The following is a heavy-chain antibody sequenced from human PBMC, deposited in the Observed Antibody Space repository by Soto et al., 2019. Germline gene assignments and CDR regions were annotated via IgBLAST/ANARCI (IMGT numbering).Heavy chain of an antibody. CDR3: ARVPHCSSTNCYSYFDY. CDR2: MNSDGSST. V-gene: IGHV3-74*01. D-gene: IGHD2-2*02. CDR1: GFTFSSYW. Sequence: EVQLVESGGGLVQPGGSLRLSCAASGFTFSSYWMHWVRQAPGKGLVWVSRMNSDGSSTTYADSVKGRFTISRDNAKNTLYLQMNSLRAEDTAVYYCARVPHCSSTNCYSYFDYWGQGTLVTVSS. J-gene: IGHJ4*02.